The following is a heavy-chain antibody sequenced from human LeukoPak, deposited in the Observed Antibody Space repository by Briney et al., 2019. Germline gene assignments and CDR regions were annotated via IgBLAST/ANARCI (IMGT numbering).Heavy chain of an antibody. CDR1: GYTFTGHY. J-gene: IGHJ5*02. D-gene: IGHD3-3*01. CDR3: ARDLWPRNFGVVTINWFDP. V-gene: IGHV1-2*02. CDR2: INPNSGGT. Sequence: ASVKVSCKASGYTFTGHYIHWVRQAPGQGLEWMGWINPNSGGTNYAQKYQGRVTMTRDTSISTAYMGLSRLTSDDTAVYYCARDLWPRNFGVVTINWFDPWGQGTLVTVSS.